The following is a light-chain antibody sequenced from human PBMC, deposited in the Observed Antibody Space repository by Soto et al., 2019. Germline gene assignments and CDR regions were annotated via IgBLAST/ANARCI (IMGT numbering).Light chain of an antibody. V-gene: IGLV1-40*01. CDR2: DNS. Sequence: QSVLTQPPSLSGAPGQRVTISCTGSRSNIGAGYDVHWYQHLPGTAPKVLIFDNSNRPSWVPDRFSGSKSGTSASLAITGVQAEDEAVYYCHSYDVSLRGPAFGGGTKLTVL. J-gene: IGLJ2*01. CDR3: HSYDVSLRGPA. CDR1: RSNIGAGYD.